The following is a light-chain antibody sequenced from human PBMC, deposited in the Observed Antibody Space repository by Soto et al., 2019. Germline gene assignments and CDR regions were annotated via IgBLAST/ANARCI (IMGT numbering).Light chain of an antibody. V-gene: IGLV2-8*01. CDR1: SSDVGAYNY. Sequence: QSALTQPPSASGSPGQSVAISCTGTSSDVGAYNYVAWYQQHPGKVPKLMIYEVSKRPSGVPDCFSGSKSGNKASLTVSGLQADDEADYYCSSYAGSDVFVFGTGTKVTVL. CDR3: SSYAGSDVFV. CDR2: EVS. J-gene: IGLJ1*01.